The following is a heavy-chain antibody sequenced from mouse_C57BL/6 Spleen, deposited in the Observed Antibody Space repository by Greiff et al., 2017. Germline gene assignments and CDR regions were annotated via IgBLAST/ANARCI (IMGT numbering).Heavy chain of an antibody. V-gene: IGHV14-1*01. D-gene: IGHD1-1*01. CDR2: IDPEDGDT. J-gene: IGHJ3*01. CDR3: TTCTTTVVPPWFAY. CDR1: GFNIKDYY. Sequence: EVQLQQSGAELVRPGASVKLSCTASGFNIKDYYMHWVKQRPEQGLEWIGRIDPEDGDTEYAPKFQGKATMTADTSSNTAYLQLSSLTSEDTAVYYCTTCTTTVVPPWFAYWGQGTLVTVSA.